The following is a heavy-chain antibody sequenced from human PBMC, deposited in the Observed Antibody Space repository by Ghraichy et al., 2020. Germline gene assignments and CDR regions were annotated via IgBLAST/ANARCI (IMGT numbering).Heavy chain of an antibody. Sequence: GALRLSCAASRFTFSDYYMSWIRQAPGKGLEWVSFISSSGSIIYYADSVKGRFTISRDNAKNSLYLQMNSLRAEDTAVYYCARSNGWSYYFDYWGQGTLVTVSS. J-gene: IGHJ4*02. CDR2: ISSSGSII. V-gene: IGHV3-11*01. CDR3: ARSNGWSYYFDY. D-gene: IGHD6-19*01. CDR1: RFTFSDYY.